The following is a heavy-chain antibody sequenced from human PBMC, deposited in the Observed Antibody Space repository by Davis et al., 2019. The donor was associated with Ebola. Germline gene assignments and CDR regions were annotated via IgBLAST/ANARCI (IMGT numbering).Heavy chain of an antibody. CDR2: INHSGST. V-gene: IGHV4-34*01. J-gene: IGHJ5*02. D-gene: IGHD4-11*01. Sequence: SETLSLTCAVYGGSFSGYYWSWIRQPPGKGLEWIGEINHSGSTNYNPSLKSRVTISVDTSKNQFSLKLSPVTAADTAVYYCARAIGNYGGWFDPWGQGTLVTVSS. CDR3: ARAIGNYGGWFDP. CDR1: GGSFSGYY.